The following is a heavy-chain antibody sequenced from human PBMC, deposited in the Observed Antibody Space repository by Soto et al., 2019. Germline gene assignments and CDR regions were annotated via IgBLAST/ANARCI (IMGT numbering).Heavy chain of an antibody. V-gene: IGHV1-3*01. CDR1: GYTFTSYA. CDR3: ATFIAVAGIALDY. D-gene: IGHD6-19*01. Sequence: ASVKVSCKASGYTFTSYAMHWVRQAPGQRLEWMGWINAGNGNTKYSQKFQGRVTITRDTSASTAYMELSSLRSEDTAVYYCATFIAVAGIALDYWGQGTLVTVSS. CDR2: INAGNGNT. J-gene: IGHJ4*02.